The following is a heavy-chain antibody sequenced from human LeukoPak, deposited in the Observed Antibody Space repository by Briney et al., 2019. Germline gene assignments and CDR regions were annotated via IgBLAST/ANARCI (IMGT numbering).Heavy chain of an antibody. Sequence: PGGSLRLSCAASGFTFSSYGMHWVRQAPGKGLEWVAFIRYDGSNKYYADSMKGRFTISRDNSKNTLYLQMNSLRAEDTAVYYCAKMMGGIAAAGFLFDYWGRGTLVTVSS. V-gene: IGHV3-30*02. CDR3: AKMMGGIAAAGFLFDY. J-gene: IGHJ4*02. CDR2: IRYDGSNK. CDR1: GFTFSSYG. D-gene: IGHD6-13*01.